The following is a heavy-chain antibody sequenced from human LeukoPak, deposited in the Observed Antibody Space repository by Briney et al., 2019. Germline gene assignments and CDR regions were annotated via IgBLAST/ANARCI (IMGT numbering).Heavy chain of an antibody. J-gene: IGHJ4*02. CDR2: IKSKTDGGTT. Sequence: GGSLRLTCAASGFTFNNALMSWVRQAPGKGLEWVGHIKSKTDGGTTDYAAPVKGRFTISRDGSENTLSLQMNSLKTEDTAIYYCTTGKYWGQGTLVTVSS. CDR3: TTGKY. V-gene: IGHV3-15*01. CDR1: GFTFNNAL.